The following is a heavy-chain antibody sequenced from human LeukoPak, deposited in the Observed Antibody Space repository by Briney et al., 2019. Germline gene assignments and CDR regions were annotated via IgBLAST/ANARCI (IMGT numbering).Heavy chain of an antibody. CDR1: GYTFTSYD. J-gene: IGHJ6*02. CDR2: MNPNSGNT. CDR3: AKVRRYCSGGSCYSDYYYGMDV. V-gene: IGHV1-8*01. Sequence: ASVKVSCKASGYTFTSYDINWVRQATGQGLEWMGWMNPNSGNTGYAQKFQGRVTMTRNTSISTAYMELSSLRAEDTAVYYCAKVRRYCSGGSCYSDYYYGMDVWGQGTTVTVSS. D-gene: IGHD2-15*01.